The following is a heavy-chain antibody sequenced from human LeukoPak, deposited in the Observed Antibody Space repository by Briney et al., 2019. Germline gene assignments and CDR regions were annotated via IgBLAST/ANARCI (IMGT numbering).Heavy chain of an antibody. CDR3: ARVISSWYKTIGSYWYFDL. CDR2: MNPNSGNT. Sequence: AASVKVSCTASGYTFTSYDINWVRQATGQGLEWMGWMNPNSGNTGYAQKFQGRVTMTRNTSISTAYMELSSLRSEDTAVYYCARVISSWYKTIGSYWYFDLWGRGTLVTVSS. V-gene: IGHV1-8*01. D-gene: IGHD6-13*01. J-gene: IGHJ2*01. CDR1: GYTFTSYD.